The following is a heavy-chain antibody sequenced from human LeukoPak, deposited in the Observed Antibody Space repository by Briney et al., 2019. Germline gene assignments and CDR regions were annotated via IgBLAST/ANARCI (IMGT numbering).Heavy chain of an antibody. J-gene: IGHJ6*03. CDR3: ARGGYSFMILRPHMDV. Sequence: ASVRVSCKASGYTFTGYYMHWARQAPGQGLEWMGWINPNSGGTNYAQKFQGRVTMTRDTSISTAYMELSRLRSDDTAVYYCARGGYSFMILRPHMDVWGKGTTVTVSS. CDR2: INPNSGGT. V-gene: IGHV1-2*02. D-gene: IGHD3-16*01. CDR1: GYTFTGYY.